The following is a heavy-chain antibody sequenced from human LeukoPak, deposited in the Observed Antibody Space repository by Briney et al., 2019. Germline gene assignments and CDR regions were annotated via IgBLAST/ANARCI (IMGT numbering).Heavy chain of an antibody. J-gene: IGHJ6*02. D-gene: IGHD2-15*01. CDR2: IYYSGST. CDR3: ARVGSWYTYYYYGMDV. CDR1: GGSISSGGYY. Sequence: SETLSLTCAVSGGSISSGGYYWSWIRQPPGKGLEWIGYIYYSGSTNYNPSLKSRVTISVDTSKNQFSLKLSSVTAADTAVYYCARVGSWYTYYYYGMDVWGQGTTVTASS. V-gene: IGHV4-61*08.